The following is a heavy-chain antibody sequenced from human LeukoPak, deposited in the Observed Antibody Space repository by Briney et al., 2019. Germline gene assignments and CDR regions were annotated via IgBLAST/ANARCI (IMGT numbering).Heavy chain of an antibody. CDR2: IGDSGDST. CDR3: AKGGYCSGGSCRRDAFDI. J-gene: IGHJ3*02. Sequence: GGSLRLSCAASGFTFSSYVMSWVRQAPGKGLGWVSAIGDSGDSTYYADSVKGRFTISRDNSENTLYLQMNSLRAEDTAVYYCAKGGYCSGGSCRRDAFDIWGQGTMVTVSS. D-gene: IGHD2-15*01. V-gene: IGHV3-23*01. CDR1: GFTFSSYV.